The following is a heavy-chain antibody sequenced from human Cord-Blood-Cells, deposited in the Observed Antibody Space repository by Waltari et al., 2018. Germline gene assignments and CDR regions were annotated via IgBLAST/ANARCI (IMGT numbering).Heavy chain of an antibody. CDR2: IWYDGSNK. CDR1: GFTFSSYG. D-gene: IGHD6-13*01. J-gene: IGHJ4*02. CDR3: ARGRALGYSSSWYELGY. V-gene: IGHV3-33*01. Sequence: QVQLVESGGGVVQPGRSLRLSCAASGFTFSSYGMHWVRQAPGKGLEWVAVIWYDGSNKYYADSVKGRFTISRDNSKNTLYLQMNSLRAEDTAVYYCARGRALGYSSSWYELGYWGQGTLVTVSS.